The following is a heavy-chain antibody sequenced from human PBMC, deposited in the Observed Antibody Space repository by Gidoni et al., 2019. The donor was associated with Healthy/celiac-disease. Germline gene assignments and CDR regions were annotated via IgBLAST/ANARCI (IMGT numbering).Heavy chain of an antibody. CDR1: GFTFSSYG. D-gene: IGHD3-22*01. V-gene: IGHV3-33*01. CDR3: ARSPDYYDSSGYYGPGAFDI. CDR2: IWYDGSNK. J-gene: IGHJ3*02. Sequence: GFTFSSYGMHWVRQAPGKGLEWVAVIWYDGSNKYYADSVKGRFTISRDNSKNTLYLQMNSLRAEDTAVYYCARSPDYYDSSGYYGPGAFDIWGQGTMVTVSS.